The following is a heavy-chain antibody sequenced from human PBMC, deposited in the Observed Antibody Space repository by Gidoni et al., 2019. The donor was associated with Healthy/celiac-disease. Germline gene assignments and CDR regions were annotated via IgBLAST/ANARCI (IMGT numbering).Heavy chain of an antibody. CDR1: GFTFADYA. Sequence: EVQLVESGGGLVQPGRSLRLSCAASGFTFADYAMHWVRQAPGKGLEWVSGISWKSGSIGYADSVKGRFTISRDNAKNSLYLQMNSLRAEDTALYYCAKGGRDYYDSSGYLRYFDYWGQGTLVTVSS. V-gene: IGHV3-9*01. J-gene: IGHJ4*02. CDR3: AKGGRDYYDSSGYLRYFDY. CDR2: ISWKSGSI. D-gene: IGHD3-22*01.